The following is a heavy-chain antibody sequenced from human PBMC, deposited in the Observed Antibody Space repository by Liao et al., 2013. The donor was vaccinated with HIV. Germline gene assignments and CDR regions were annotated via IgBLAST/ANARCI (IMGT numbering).Heavy chain of an antibody. CDR1: GGSINSYY. CDR3: ARVQWXPAPNWYSDL. Sequence: QVQLQESGPGLVKPSETLSLTCTVSGGSINSYYWSWIRQPPGKGLEWIGYIYYSGSTNYNPSLKSRVSISADTSSNHVSLKLTSVTAADTAVYYCARVQWXPAPNWYSDLWGRGTLVIVSS. D-gene: IGHD1-26*01. J-gene: IGHJ2*01. CDR2: IYYSGST. V-gene: IGHV4-59*08.